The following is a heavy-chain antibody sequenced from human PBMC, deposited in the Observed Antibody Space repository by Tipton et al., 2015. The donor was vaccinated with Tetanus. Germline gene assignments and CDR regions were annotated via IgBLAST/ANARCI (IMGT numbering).Heavy chain of an antibody. J-gene: IGHJ6*02. Sequence: SLRLSCAASGFTFSSSAMNWVRQAPGKGLEWVPGISGSGGSTYFPDSVKGRFTISRDNSKDTLYLQMNSLRAEDTAVYYCAKAVVGAYYYYGMDVWGQGTTVTVSS. D-gene: IGHD2-15*01. V-gene: IGHV3-23*01. CDR1: GFTFSSSA. CDR2: ISGSGGST. CDR3: AKAVVGAYYYYGMDV.